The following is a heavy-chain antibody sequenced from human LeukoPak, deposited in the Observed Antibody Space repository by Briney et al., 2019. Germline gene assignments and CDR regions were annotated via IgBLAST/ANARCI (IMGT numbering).Heavy chain of an antibody. Sequence: GGSLRLSCAASGFTFTDYNMNWVRQAPGKGLEWVSSISSSSTYIYYADSVKGRFTISRDNAKNSLDLQMNSLRAEDTAVYYCARYSSGWYDYWGQGTLVTVSS. CDR2: ISSSSTYI. CDR1: GFTFTDYN. J-gene: IGHJ4*02. D-gene: IGHD6-19*01. CDR3: ARYSSGWYDY. V-gene: IGHV3-21*01.